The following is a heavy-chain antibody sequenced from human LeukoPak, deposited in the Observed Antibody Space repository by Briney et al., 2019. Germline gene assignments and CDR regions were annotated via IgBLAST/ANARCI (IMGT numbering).Heavy chain of an antibody. J-gene: IGHJ4*02. CDR2: IIPIFGTA. D-gene: IGHD5-18*01. CDR1: GGTFSSYA. CDR3: ASSNTAMVPVDY. V-gene: IGHV1-69*05. Sequence: SVKVSCKASGGTFSSYAISGVRQAAGQELEWMGGIIPIFGTANYAQKFQGRVTITTDESTSTAYMELSSLRSEDTAVYYCASSNTAMVPVDYWGQGTLVTVSS.